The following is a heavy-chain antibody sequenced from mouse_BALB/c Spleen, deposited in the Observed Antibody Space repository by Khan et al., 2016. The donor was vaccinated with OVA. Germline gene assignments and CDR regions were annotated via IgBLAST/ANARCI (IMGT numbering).Heavy chain of an antibody. V-gene: IGHV1-76*01. CDR2: IYTGSGNT. CDR1: GYTFTDYY. CDR3: ARSGIGSFAY. D-gene: IGHD2-2*01. Sequence: QVRLQQSGAELARPGASVKLSCKASGYTFTDYYINWVKQRTGQGLEWIGEIYTGSGNTYYNEKFKDKATLTADKSSSTAFMQLNSLTSEDSSVYFCARSGIGSFAYWGQGTLVTVSA. J-gene: IGHJ3*01.